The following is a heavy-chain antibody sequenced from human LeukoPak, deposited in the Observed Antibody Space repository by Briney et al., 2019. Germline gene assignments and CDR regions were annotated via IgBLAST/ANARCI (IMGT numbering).Heavy chain of an antibody. J-gene: IGHJ3*02. CDR3: ARHGPPQYYDFWSGYYFHAFDI. CDR1: GGSFSGYY. Sequence: SETLSLTCAVYGGSFSGYYWSWIRQPPGKGLEWIGEINHSGSTNYNPSLKSRVTISVDTSKNQFSLKLSSVTAADTAVYYCARHGPPQYYDFWSGYYFHAFDIWGQGTMVTVSS. D-gene: IGHD3-3*01. V-gene: IGHV4-34*01. CDR2: INHSGST.